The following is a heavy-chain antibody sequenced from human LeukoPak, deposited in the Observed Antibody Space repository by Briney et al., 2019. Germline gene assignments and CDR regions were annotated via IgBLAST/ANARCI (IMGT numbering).Heavy chain of an antibody. CDR2: ISGNIGTT. Sequence: PGGSLRLSCAASGFTFSSYATSWVRQAPGKGLQWVSSISGNIGTTYYADSVKGRFTISRDNSKNTLYLQMNSLRAEDTAVYYCARGYYYGSGSPSYWGQGTLVTVSS. CDR3: ARGYYYGSGSPSY. J-gene: IGHJ4*02. CDR1: GFTFSSYA. D-gene: IGHD3-10*01. V-gene: IGHV3-23*01.